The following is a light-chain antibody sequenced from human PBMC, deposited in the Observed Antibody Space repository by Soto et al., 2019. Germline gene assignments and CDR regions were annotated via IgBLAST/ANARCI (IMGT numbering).Light chain of an antibody. J-gene: IGLJ1*01. CDR2: EVS. Sequence: QSALTQPASVSGSPERSITISCTGTSSDVGGYNYVSWYQQHPGKAPKLMIYEVSNRPSGVSNRFSGSKSGNTASLTISGLQAEDEADYYCSSYTSSSIDYVFGTGTKVTVL. CDR3: SSYTSSSIDYV. CDR1: SSDVGGYNY. V-gene: IGLV2-14*01.